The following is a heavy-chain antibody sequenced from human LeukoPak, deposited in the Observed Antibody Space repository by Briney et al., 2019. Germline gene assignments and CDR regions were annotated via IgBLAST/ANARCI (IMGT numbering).Heavy chain of an antibody. Sequence: SVKLSCKASAGTFSSYAISWVRQPPGQGLEWMGGIIPIFGTANYAQKFQGRVTITADESTSTAYMELSSLRSEDTAVYYCAGGGQTYYYDSSGSKGFDYWGQGTLVIVSS. J-gene: IGHJ4*02. CDR2: IIPIFGTA. CDR3: AGGGQTYYYDSSGSKGFDY. CDR1: AGTFSSYA. D-gene: IGHD3-22*01. V-gene: IGHV1-69*13.